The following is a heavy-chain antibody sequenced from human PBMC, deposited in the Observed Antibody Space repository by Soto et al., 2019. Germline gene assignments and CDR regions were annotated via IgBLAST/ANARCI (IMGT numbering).Heavy chain of an antibody. V-gene: IGHV4-31*03. J-gene: IGHJ4*02. CDR3: AGDPSLDWNYFDY. D-gene: IGHD3-9*01. Sequence: QVQLQESGPGVVKPSQTLSLTCTVSGGSIASRGYYWSWIRQHPGTGLEWIGYIYYSGSTYYNPSLKSRVTISLDTSKNQFSLKLSSVTAADTAVYYCAGDPSLDWNYFDYWGQGTLVTVSS. CDR2: IYYSGST. CDR1: GGSIASRGYY.